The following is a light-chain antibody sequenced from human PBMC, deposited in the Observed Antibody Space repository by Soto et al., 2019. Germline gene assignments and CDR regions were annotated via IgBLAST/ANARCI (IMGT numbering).Light chain of an antibody. CDR1: QSISSW. CDR3: QQYNSYSLT. CDR2: DAS. V-gene: IGKV1-5*01. Sequence: DIQMTQSPSTLSASVGDRVTITCRASQSISSWLAWYQQKPGKAPKLLIYDASSLESGVPSRFSGSGSGTEFTLTTSSLQPDDFATYYCQQYNSYSLTFGQGTMVDI. J-gene: IGKJ1*01.